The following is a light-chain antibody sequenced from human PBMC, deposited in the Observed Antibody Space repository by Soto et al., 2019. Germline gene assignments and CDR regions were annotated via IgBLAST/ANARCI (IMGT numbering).Light chain of an antibody. Sequence: EIVMTQSPATLSVSPGERATLSCRAGQSLNYNLAWYQQKPGQAPRLLIYGASSRATGVLARFTGSGSETEFTLTISSVQSEDCAVYYGQHYSHWPQYTFGQGTKLEIK. CDR2: GAS. J-gene: IGKJ2*01. CDR3: QHYSHWPQYT. V-gene: IGKV3-15*01. CDR1: QSLNYN.